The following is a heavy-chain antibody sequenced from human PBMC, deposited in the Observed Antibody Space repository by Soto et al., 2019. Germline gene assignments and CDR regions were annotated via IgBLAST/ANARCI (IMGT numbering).Heavy chain of an antibody. D-gene: IGHD6-19*01. V-gene: IGHV4-59*01. CDR2: IYYSGST. Sequence: SGTLSLTRTVSGGSISIYYPNWDRQPPGKGLEWIGYIYYSGSTNYNPSLKSRVTISVDTSKNQFSLKLSSVTAADTAVYYCARAGSVAGYDAFDIWGQGTMVTVSS. CDR3: ARAGSVAGYDAFDI. CDR1: GGSISIYY. J-gene: IGHJ3*02.